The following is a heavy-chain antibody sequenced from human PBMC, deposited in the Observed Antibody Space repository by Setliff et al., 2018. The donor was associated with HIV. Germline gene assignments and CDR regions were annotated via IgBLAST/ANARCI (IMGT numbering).Heavy chain of an antibody. CDR1: GFTFSNYW. CDR3: ANLWELGA. D-gene: IGHD3-16*01. V-gene: IGHV3-7*03. J-gene: IGHJ5*02. CDR2: IKQDGSEI. Sequence: GGSLRLSCAASGFTFSNYWMDWVRQAPGKGLEWVATIKQDGSEIYYMDSVKGRFTISRDNARTSLDLEMSSLRDEDTAVYLCANLWELGAWGQGTLVTVSS.